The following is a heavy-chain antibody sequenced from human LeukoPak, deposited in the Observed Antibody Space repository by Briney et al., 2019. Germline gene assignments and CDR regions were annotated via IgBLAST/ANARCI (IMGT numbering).Heavy chain of an antibody. CDR1: GYTLTQLS. CDR3: ATIASHDFLSGEMNYYYYYMDV. D-gene: IGHD3-3*01. Sequence: ASVKVSCKVSGYTLTQLSMHWVRQAPGNGREWMGGFDPEDGETIYAQKFQRRVTMTEDTYTDTAYIERSSLKSEDMAVYYWATIASHDFLSGEMNYYYYYMDVWGKGTTVTVSS. J-gene: IGHJ6*03. V-gene: IGHV1-24*01. CDR2: FDPEDGET.